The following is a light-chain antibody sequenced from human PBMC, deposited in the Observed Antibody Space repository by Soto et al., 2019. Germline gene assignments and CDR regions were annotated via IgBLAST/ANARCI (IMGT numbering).Light chain of an antibody. J-gene: IGKJ4*01. Sequence: EIVMTQSPVTLSVSPVERATLSGRASQSVRSNLAWYQQKPGQAPRLLIYDASSRATGIPDRFSGGGSGTDFTLTISRLEPEDFAVYYCQQFSSYPLTFGGGTKVDIK. CDR3: QQFSSYPLT. CDR2: DAS. CDR1: QSVRSN. V-gene: IGKV3-20*01.